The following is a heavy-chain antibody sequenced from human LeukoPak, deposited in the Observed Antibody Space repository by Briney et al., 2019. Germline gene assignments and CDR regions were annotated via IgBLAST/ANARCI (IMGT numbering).Heavy chain of an antibody. CDR1: GFTFSSYA. J-gene: IGHJ4*02. Sequence: PGGSLRLSCAASGFTFSSYAISWVRQAPGKGLEWVSAISGSGGSTYYADSVKGRFTISRGNSKNTLYLQMNSLRAEDTAVYYCAKLRRSGWSRVDFDYWGQGTLVTVSS. D-gene: IGHD6-19*01. CDR2: ISGSGGST. V-gene: IGHV3-23*01. CDR3: AKLRRSGWSRVDFDY.